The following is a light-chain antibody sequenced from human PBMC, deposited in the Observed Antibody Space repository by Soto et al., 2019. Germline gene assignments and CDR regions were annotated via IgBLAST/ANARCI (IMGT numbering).Light chain of an antibody. CDR3: QHRSEWPIT. Sequence: EIVLTQSPATLSFSPGERATLSCRASQSVSSYLAWYQQKPGQAPRLLIYAASNRATGIPARFSGSGSGTDFTLSISSLEPEDFAVYYCQHRSEWPITFGQGTRLEIK. J-gene: IGKJ5*01. V-gene: IGKV3-11*01. CDR1: QSVSSY. CDR2: AAS.